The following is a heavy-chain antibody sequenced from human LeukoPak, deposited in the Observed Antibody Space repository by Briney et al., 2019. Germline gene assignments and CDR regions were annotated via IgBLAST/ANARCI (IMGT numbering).Heavy chain of an antibody. CDR3: AKGDSRSHGGGY. D-gene: IGHD4-23*01. CDR1: GFTFSSYG. J-gene: IGHJ4*02. V-gene: IGHV3-30*02. Sequence: GGTLRLSCVASGFTFSSYGMHWVRQAPGKGLEWVTFIRSDGSDKYYADHVKGRITISIENYTNTLYLQMNRMRANDTAVYYCAKGDSRSHGGGYWGQGTLVTVSS. CDR2: IRSDGSDK.